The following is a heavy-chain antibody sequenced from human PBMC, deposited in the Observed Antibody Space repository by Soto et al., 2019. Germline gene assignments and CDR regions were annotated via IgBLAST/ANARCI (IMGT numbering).Heavy chain of an antibody. Sequence: QAQLVQSGAEVKKPGASVKVSCKASGYTFYSHSISWVRQAPGQGLEWMGRISADNGNTKYAQKFRGRVTMTTDTSRSTVYMELRSLRSDDTAVYYCARCIQQDCYYGMDVWGQGTTVTVSS. CDR3: ARCIQQDCYYGMDV. V-gene: IGHV1-18*01. D-gene: IGHD5-18*01. J-gene: IGHJ6*02. CDR2: ISADNGNT. CDR1: GYTFYSHS.